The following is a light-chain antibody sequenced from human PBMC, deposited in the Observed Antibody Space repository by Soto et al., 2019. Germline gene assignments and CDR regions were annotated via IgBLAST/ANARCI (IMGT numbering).Light chain of an antibody. CDR3: QHYNSYSEA. Sequence: DIQMTQYPSTLSGSVGDRVAITCGASQTISSWLAWYQQKPGKAPKLLIYKASTLKSGVPSRFSGSGYGTEFTLTISSLKHDDFATYYCQHYNSYSEAFGQGTKVDIK. J-gene: IGKJ1*01. V-gene: IGKV1-5*03. CDR2: KAS. CDR1: QTISSW.